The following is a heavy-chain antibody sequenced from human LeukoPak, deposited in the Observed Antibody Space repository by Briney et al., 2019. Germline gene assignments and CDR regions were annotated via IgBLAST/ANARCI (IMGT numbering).Heavy chain of an antibody. CDR1: GFSFSAYW. CDR3: ARFGYVAAVDV. D-gene: IGHD2-15*01. CDR2: INPAGTET. Sequence: GGSLRLSCAASGFSFSAYWMTWVRQAPGTGLEWVANINPAGTETYYVDPVKGRFTISRDNAKNLLYLQMNSLRAEDTAVYHCARFGYVAAVDVWGQGTLVTVSS. J-gene: IGHJ4*02. V-gene: IGHV3-7*01.